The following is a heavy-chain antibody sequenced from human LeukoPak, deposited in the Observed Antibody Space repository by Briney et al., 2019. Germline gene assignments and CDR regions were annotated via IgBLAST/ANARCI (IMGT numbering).Heavy chain of an antibody. Sequence: GGSLRLSCAASGFTFSSYWMSWVRQAPGKGLEWVSVSGIAGDTYYSGSVKDRFTISRDDAKNSLYLQMNSLRAGDTAVYYCARTMAGTFFDYWGQGTLVTVSS. CDR2: SGIAGDT. J-gene: IGHJ4*02. CDR3: ARTMAGTFFDY. V-gene: IGHV3-13*01. CDR1: GFTFSSYW. D-gene: IGHD6-19*01.